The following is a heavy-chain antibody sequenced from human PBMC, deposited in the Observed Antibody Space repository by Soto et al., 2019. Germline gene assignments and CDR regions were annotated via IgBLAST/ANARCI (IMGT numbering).Heavy chain of an antibody. CDR2: IDWDDDK. J-gene: IGHJ4*02. D-gene: IGHD6-19*01. CDR3: ARIFTHSSGWTHYFDY. CDR1: GFSLSTSGMC. Sequence: SRPTLVNPTQTLTLTCTFSGFSLSTSGMCVSWIRQPPGKALEWLALIDWDDDKYYSTSLKTRLTISKDTSKNQVVLTMTNMDPVDTATYYCARIFTHSSGWTHYFDYWGQGTLVTVSS. V-gene: IGHV2-70*01.